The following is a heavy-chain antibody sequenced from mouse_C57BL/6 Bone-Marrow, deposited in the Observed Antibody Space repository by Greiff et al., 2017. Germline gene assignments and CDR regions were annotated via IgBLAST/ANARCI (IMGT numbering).Heavy chain of an antibody. CDR2: IYPGNSDT. CDR1: GYTFTSYW. V-gene: IGHV1-5*01. Sequence: EVQLQQSGTVLARPGASVKMSCKTSGYTFTSYWMHWVKQRPGQGLEWIGAIYPGNSDTSYNPKFNGKAKLTAVTSASTAYMELSSLTNEDSAVYYCTIRLWAAWFAYWGQGTLVTVSA. D-gene: IGHD1-1*02. CDR3: TIRLWAAWFAY. J-gene: IGHJ3*01.